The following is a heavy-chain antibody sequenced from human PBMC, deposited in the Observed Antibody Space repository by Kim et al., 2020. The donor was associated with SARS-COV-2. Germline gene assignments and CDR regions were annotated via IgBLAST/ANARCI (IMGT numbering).Heavy chain of an antibody. J-gene: IGHJ4*02. CDR3: ARVRMYSSGWYDPYYFDY. D-gene: IGHD6-19*01. CDR1: GGSISSSNW. CDR2: IYHSGST. V-gene: IGHV4-4*02. Sequence: SETLSLTCAVSGGSISSSNWWSWVRQPPGKGLEWIGGIYHSGSTNYNPSLKSRVTISVDKSKNQFSLKLSSVTAADTAVYYCARVRMYSSGWYDPYYFDYRGQGTLATVPP.